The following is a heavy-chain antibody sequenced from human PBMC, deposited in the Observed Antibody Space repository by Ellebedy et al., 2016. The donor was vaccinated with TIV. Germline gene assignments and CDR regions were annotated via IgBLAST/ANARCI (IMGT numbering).Heavy chain of an antibody. J-gene: IGHJ4*02. Sequence: TLSLTCTVSGGSISSSSYYWGWIRQPPGKALEWLALIDWDDDKYYSTSLKTRLTISKDTSKNQVVLTMTNMDPVDTATYYCARNRVQPGAEFDYWGQGTLVTVSS. V-gene: IGHV2-70*01. D-gene: IGHD1-26*01. CDR1: GGSISSSSYY. CDR3: ARNRVQPGAEFDY. CDR2: IDWDDDK.